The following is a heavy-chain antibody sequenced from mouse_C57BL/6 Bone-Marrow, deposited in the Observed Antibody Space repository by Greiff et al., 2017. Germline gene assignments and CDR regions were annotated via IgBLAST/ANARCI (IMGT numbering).Heavy chain of an antibody. CDR3: ARATRSYWDVDV. D-gene: IGHD3-1*01. J-gene: IGHJ1*03. CDR1: SFAFMASA. Sequence: LKQSGAELVRPGSSVKLSCKDSSFAFMASAMHWVKQRPGPGLEWIGSFTMYSDATEYRKNFKGKATLTANTSSSTAYMELSSLTSEDSAVYYCARATRSYWDVDVWGTGTTVTVSS. CDR2: FTMYSDAT. V-gene: IGHV1-49*01.